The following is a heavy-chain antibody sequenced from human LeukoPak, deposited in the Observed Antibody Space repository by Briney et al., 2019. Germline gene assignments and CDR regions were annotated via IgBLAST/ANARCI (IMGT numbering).Heavy chain of an antibody. CDR2: IKQDGSEK. V-gene: IGHV3-7*04. CDR3: VRESVYGSRSYYSY. D-gene: IGHD3-10*01. J-gene: IGHJ4*02. Sequence: PGGSLRLSCAASGFTFSSYWMNWVRQAPGKGLEWVANIKQDGSEKFYVDSVKGRFTISRDNAKSSLYLQMNSLRAEDTAVYFCVRESVYGSRSYYSYWGQGTLVTVSS. CDR1: GFTFSSYW.